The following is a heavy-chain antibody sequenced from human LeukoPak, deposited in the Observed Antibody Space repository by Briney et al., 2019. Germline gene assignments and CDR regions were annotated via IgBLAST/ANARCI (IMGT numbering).Heavy chain of an antibody. V-gene: IGHV1-69*06. D-gene: IGHD2-15*01. Sequence: SVKVSCKASGGTFSSYAISGVRQAPGQGLEGVGGIIPIFGTANYAQKFQGRVTIHADKSTSTAYMELRSLRSEDTAVYYCARVEGYCSGGSCYLVYWGQGTLVTVSS. CDR1: GGTFSSYA. J-gene: IGHJ4*02. CDR2: IIPIFGTA. CDR3: ARVEGYCSGGSCYLVY.